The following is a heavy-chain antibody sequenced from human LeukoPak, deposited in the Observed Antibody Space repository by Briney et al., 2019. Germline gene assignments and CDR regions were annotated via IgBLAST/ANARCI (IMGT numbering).Heavy chain of an antibody. CDR2: ISSNGGST. CDR3: ARDRWSSGWYGLLDY. CDR1: GFTFSSYD. V-gene: IGHV3-64*01. Sequence: GGSLRLSCAASGFTFSSYDMTWVRQAPGKGLEYVSAISSNGGSTYYANSVKGRFTISRDNSKNTLYLQMGSLRAEDMAVYYCARDRWSSGWYGLLDYWGQGTLVTVSS. J-gene: IGHJ4*02. D-gene: IGHD6-19*01.